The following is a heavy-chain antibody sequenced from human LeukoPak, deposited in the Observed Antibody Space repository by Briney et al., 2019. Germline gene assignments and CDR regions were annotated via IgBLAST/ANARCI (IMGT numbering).Heavy chain of an antibody. CDR3: AGSWFYRDYYEY. CDR1: GFPFSSYG. Sequence: GGSLRLSCAASGFPFSSYGMHWVRQAPGKGLEWVAVLSYDGSNEYYADSVKGRFTISRDNSKNTLYLQMNSLRVEDTAVYYCAGSWFYRDYYEYWGQGTLVTVSS. CDR2: LSYDGSNE. J-gene: IGHJ4*02. V-gene: IGHV3-30*03. D-gene: IGHD3-10*01.